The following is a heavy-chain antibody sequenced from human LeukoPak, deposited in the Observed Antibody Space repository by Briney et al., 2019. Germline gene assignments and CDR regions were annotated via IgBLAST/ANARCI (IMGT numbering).Heavy chain of an antibody. CDR2: VSDDGGTV. D-gene: IGHD1-1*01. Sequence: GGSLRLSCVASGLTFSRYGMHWVRQAPGKGLEWVAVVSDDGGTVHYAESVKGRFTIARDNSKNTVYLQMNSLRADDTAVFYCTKEAATGSRYSFDYWGQGTLVTVSS. CDR1: GLTFSRYG. J-gene: IGHJ4*02. V-gene: IGHV3-30*18. CDR3: TKEAATGSRYSFDY.